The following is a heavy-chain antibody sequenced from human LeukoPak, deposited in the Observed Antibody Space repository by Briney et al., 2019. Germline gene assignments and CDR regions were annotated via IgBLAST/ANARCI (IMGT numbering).Heavy chain of an antibody. Sequence: PGGSLRLSCAASGFTFNNYNINWVRQPPGKGLEWVSSISGSTSYVYYADSVKGRFTISRDDAKNPLYLQMNNLRVEDTAMYYCARSSGTYDWFDPWGQGTLVTVSS. V-gene: IGHV3-21*01. D-gene: IGHD1-26*01. CDR1: GFTFNNYN. CDR2: ISGSTSYV. CDR3: ARSSGTYDWFDP. J-gene: IGHJ5*02.